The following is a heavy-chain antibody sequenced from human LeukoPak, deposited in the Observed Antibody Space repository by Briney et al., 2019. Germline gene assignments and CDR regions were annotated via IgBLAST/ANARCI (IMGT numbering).Heavy chain of an antibody. CDR1: GYTFTSYD. CDR3: ARGLGFWVYYYYYGMDA. J-gene: IGHJ6*02. D-gene: IGHD3-10*01. Sequence: ASVKVSCKASGYTFTSYDINWVRQATGQGLEWMGWMNPNSGNTGYAQKFQGRVTMTRNTSISTAYMELSSLRSEDTAVYYCARGLGFWVYYYYYGMDAWGQGTTVTVSS. CDR2: MNPNSGNT. V-gene: IGHV1-8*01.